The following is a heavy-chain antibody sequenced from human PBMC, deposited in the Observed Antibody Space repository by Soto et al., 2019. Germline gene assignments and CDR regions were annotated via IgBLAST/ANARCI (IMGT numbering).Heavy chain of an antibody. V-gene: IGHV3-21*01. CDR2: ISSSSSYI. CDR3: ARDGYCGGDCYNDY. Sequence: GGSLRLSCAASGFTFSSYSMNWVRQAPGKGLEWVSSISSSSSYIYYADSVKGRFTISRDNAKNSLYLQMNSLRAEDTAVYYCARDGYCGGDCYNDYWGQGTLVTVSS. CDR1: GFTFSSYS. D-gene: IGHD2-21*02. J-gene: IGHJ4*02.